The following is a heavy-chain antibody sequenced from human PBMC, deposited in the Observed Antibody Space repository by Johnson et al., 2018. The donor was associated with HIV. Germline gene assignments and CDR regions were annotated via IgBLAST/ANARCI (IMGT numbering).Heavy chain of an antibody. Sequence: QPAESGGGLLQPATSLRLSCSASGSTFDDYAMHWVRQAPAKGLEWVSGISWNRGSIGYADSVKGRFTISRDNAKNSLYLQMNSLRAEDTALYYCAASPEGLRAFDIWGQGTIVTVSS. CDR2: ISWNRGSI. J-gene: IGHJ3*02. V-gene: IGHV3-9*01. D-gene: IGHD6-6*01. CDR1: GSTFDDYA. CDR3: AASPEGLRAFDI.